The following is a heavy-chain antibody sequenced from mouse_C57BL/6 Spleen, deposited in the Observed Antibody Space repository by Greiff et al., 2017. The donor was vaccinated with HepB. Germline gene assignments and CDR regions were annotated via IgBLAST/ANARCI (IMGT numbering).Heavy chain of an antibody. J-gene: IGHJ4*01. V-gene: IGHV5-17*01. Sequence: EVQLVESGGGLVKPGGSLKLSCAASGFTFRDYGMHWVRQAPEKGLEWVAYISSGSSTIYYADTVKGRFTISRDNAKNTLFLQMTSLRSEDTAMYYCARRYAMDYWGQGTSVTVSS. CDR3: ARRYAMDY. CDR1: GFTFRDYG. CDR2: ISSGSSTI.